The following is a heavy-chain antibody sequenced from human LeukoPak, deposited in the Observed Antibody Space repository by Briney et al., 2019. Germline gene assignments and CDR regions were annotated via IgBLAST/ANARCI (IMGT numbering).Heavy chain of an antibody. CDR2: IIPIFGTA. D-gene: IGHD6-6*01. Sequence: ASVKVSCKASGYTFTSYYMHWVRQAPGQGLEWMGGIIPIFGTANYAQKFQGRVTITTDESTSTAYMELSSLRSEDTAVYYCARQYSSSPFDYWGQGTLVTVSS. V-gene: IGHV1-69*05. CDR1: GYTFTSYY. J-gene: IGHJ4*02. CDR3: ARQYSSSPFDY.